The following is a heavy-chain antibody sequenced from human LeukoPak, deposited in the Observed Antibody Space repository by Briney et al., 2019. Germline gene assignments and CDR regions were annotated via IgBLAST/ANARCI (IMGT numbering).Heavy chain of an antibody. CDR2: IIPIFGTA. J-gene: IGHJ4*02. Sequence: SVKVSCKASGGTFSSYAISWVRQAPGQGLEWMGGIIPIFGTANYAQKFQGRVTITADESTSTAYMELSSLRSEDTAVYYCARGVAAAGSLMFDYWGQGTLVTVSS. D-gene: IGHD6-13*01. CDR1: GGTFSSYA. V-gene: IGHV1-69*13. CDR3: ARGVAAAGSLMFDY.